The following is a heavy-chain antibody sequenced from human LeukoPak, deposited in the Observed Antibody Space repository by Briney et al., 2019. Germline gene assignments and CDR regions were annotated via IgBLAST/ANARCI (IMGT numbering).Heavy chain of an antibody. CDR2: IYYSGST. CDR3: ARAVQLERPPPLIGYYYMDV. Sequence: KPSETLSLTCTVSGGSISSYYWSWIRQSSGKGLEWIGYIYYSGSTNYNPSLKSGVTISVDMSKNQFSLKLSSVTAADTAVYYCARAVQLERPPPLIGYYYMDVWGKGTTVTVSS. D-gene: IGHD1-1*01. J-gene: IGHJ6*03. V-gene: IGHV4-59*01. CDR1: GGSISSYY.